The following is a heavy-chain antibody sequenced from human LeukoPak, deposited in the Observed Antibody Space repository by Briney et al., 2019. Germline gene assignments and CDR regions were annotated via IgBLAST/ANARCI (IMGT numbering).Heavy chain of an antibody. CDR1: GFTFSSYW. V-gene: IGHV3-74*01. D-gene: IGHD5-18*01. CDR2: INSDGSST. J-gene: IGHJ4*02. CDR3: ACDTAMAQLFDY. Sequence: PGGSLRLSCAASGFTFSSYWMHWVRQAPGKGLVWVSRINSDGSSTSYADSVKGRFTISRDNAKNTLYLQMNSLRAEDTAVYYCACDTAMAQLFDYWGQGTLVTVSS.